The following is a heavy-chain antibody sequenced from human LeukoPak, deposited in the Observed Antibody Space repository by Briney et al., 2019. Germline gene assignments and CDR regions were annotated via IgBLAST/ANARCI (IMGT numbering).Heavy chain of an antibody. V-gene: IGHV1-69*13. CDR3: ARRRYCSSTSCYDYYYYGMDV. Sequence: SVKVSCKASGGTFSSYAISWVRQAPGQGLEWMGGIIPIFGTANYAQKFQGRVTITADESTSTAYMELSSLRSEDTAVYYCARRRYCSSTSCYDYYYYGMDVWGQGTTVTVSS. D-gene: IGHD2-2*01. CDR2: IIPIFGTA. CDR1: GGTFSSYA. J-gene: IGHJ6*02.